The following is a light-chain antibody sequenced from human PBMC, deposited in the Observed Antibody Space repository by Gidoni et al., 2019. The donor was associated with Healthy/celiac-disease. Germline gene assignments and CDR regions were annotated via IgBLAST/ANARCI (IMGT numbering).Light chain of an antibody. J-gene: IGLJ2*01. Sequence: QSALTQPPSASGSPGQSVTISCTGTSSDVGCYNYVSWYQQHPGKAPKLMIYEVSKRPSGVPDRFSGSKSGNTASLTVSGLQAEDEADYYCNSYAGSNNFEFGGGTKLTVL. CDR2: EVS. CDR1: SSDVGCYNY. V-gene: IGLV2-8*01. CDR3: NSYAGSNNFE.